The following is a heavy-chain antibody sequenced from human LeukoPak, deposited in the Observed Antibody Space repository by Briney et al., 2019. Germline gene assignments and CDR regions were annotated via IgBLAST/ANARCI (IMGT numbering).Heavy chain of an antibody. J-gene: IGHJ6*02. CDR3: ARELTIFGVLYGMDV. D-gene: IGHD3-3*01. V-gene: IGHV3-30*03. CDR2: ISYDGSNK. Sequence: PGGSLRLSCAASGFTFSSYGMHWVRQAPGKGLEWVAVISYDGSNKYYADSVKGRFTISRDNSKNTLYLQMNSLRAEDTAVYYCARELTIFGVLYGMDVWGQGTTVTVSS. CDR1: GFTFSSYG.